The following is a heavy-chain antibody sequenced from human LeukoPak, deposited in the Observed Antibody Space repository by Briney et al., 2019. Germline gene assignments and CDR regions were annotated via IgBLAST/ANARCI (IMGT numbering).Heavy chain of an antibody. CDR3: ARAYYDFWSGYSCDY. CDR2: INHSGST. V-gene: IGHV4-30-2*01. J-gene: IGHJ4*02. D-gene: IGHD3-3*01. Sequence: PSETLSLTCAVSGGSISSGGYSWSWIRQPPGKGLEWIGGINHSGSTNYNPSLKSRVTISVDTSKNQFSLKLSSVTAADTAVYYCARAYYDFWSGYSCDYWGQGTLVTVSS. CDR1: GGSISSGGYS.